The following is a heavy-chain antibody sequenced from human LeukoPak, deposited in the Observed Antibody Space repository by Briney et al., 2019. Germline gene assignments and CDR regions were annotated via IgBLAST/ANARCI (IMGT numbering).Heavy chain of an antibody. D-gene: IGHD3-16*01. CDR2: IIPIFGTA. CDR3: ARDRTMITFGGVSDY. V-gene: IGHV1-69*06. J-gene: IGHJ4*02. Sequence: WASVKVSCKASGGTFSSYAISWVRQAPGQGLEWMGGIIPIFGTANYAQKFQGRVTITADKSTSTAYMELSSLRSEDTAVYYCARDRTMITFGGVSDYWGQGALVTVSS. CDR1: GGTFSSYA.